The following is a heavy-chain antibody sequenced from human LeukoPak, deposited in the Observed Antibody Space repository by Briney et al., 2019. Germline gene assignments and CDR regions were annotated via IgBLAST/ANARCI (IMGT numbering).Heavy chain of an antibody. V-gene: IGHV3-30-3*01. CDR3: ARDPVPAAARHFDY. Sequence: PGGSLRLSCAASGFTFSSYEMNWVRQAPGKGLEWVAVTSSDGTVKYYPDSVKGRFTISRDNSKNTLYLQVNSLRPEDTGVYYCARDPVPAAARHFDYWGQGTLVTVSS. D-gene: IGHD2-2*01. J-gene: IGHJ4*01. CDR1: GFTFSSYE. CDR2: TSSDGTVK.